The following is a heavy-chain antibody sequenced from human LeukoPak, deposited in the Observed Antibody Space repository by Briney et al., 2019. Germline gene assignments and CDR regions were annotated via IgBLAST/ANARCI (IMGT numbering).Heavy chain of an antibody. CDR3: VKGLDYGSSQMDS. CDR2: INTNGANT. Sequence: GGSLRLSCSASGFTFKSYAKHWVRQAPGKGLEYVSSINTNGANTYYADSVKGRFTISRDNSRNTVYVQMNSLTPEDTAVYYCVKGLDYGSSQMDSWGQGTLVTVPS. CDR1: GFTFKSYA. J-gene: IGHJ4*02. V-gene: IGHV3-64*05. D-gene: IGHD6-6*01.